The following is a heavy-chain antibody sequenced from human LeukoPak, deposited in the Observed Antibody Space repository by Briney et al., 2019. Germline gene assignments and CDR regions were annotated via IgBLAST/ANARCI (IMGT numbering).Heavy chain of an antibody. J-gene: IGHJ4*02. CDR3: AMGDSSGWYFYY. V-gene: IGHV3-20*04. Sequence: GGSLRLSCAASGSTFEDHGMSWVRQVPGKGLEWVAGINWDGGSTGYADSVKGRFTISRDNAKNSLFLQMNSLRVEDTALYFCAMGDSSGWYFYYWGQGTLVTVPS. CDR1: GSTFEDHG. D-gene: IGHD6-19*01. CDR2: INWDGGST.